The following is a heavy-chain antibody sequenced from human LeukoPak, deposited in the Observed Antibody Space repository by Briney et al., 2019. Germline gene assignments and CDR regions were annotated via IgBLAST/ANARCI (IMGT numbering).Heavy chain of an antibody. J-gene: IGHJ4*02. V-gene: IGHV3-23*01. CDR3: ANTRSLGRSYYDSSGYYLDY. CDR2: ISGSGGST. CDR1: GFTFSSYA. D-gene: IGHD3-22*01. Sequence: GGSLRLSCAASGFTFSSYAMSWVRQAPGKGLEWVSAISGSGGSTYYADSVKGRFTISRDNSKNALYLQMNSLRAEDTAVYYCANTRSLGRSYYDSSGYYLDYWGQGALVTVSS.